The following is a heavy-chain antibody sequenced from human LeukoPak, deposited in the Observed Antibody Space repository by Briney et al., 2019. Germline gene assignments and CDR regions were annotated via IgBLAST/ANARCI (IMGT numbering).Heavy chain of an antibody. D-gene: IGHD2-2*01. CDR3: ARELVVPAASYYYYGMDV. J-gene: IGHJ6*02. CDR2: INPNSGGT. Sequence: ASVKVSCKASGGTFSSYALSWVRQAPGQGLEWMGWINPNSGGTNYAQKFQGWVTMTRDTSISTAYMELSRLRSDDTAVYYCARELVVPAASYYYYGMDVWGQGTTVTVSS. CDR1: GGTFSSYA. V-gene: IGHV1-2*04.